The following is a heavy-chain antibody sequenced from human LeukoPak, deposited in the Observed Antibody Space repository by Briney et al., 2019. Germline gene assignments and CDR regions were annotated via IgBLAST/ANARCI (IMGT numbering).Heavy chain of an antibody. D-gene: IGHD3-22*01. J-gene: IGHJ4*02. CDR1: GFTFSKYG. V-gene: IGHV3-23*01. CDR2: IGVGGTT. CDR3: AKAQGYYDC. Sequence: GGSLRLSCAASGFTFSKYGMNWVRQAPGEGLEWVSGIGVGGTTYYADSVKGRFTISRDTSKNTLYLQMNSLRAEDTAVYYCAKAQGYYDCWGQGTLVTVSS.